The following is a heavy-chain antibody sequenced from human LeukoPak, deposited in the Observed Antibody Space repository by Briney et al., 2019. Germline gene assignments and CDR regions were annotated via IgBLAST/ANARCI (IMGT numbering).Heavy chain of an antibody. Sequence: GGSLRLSCAASGFTFSSYWMSWVRQAPGKGLEWVANIRQDGSEKYYVDSVKGRFTISRDNAKNPLYLQMNSLRAEDTAVYYCARDLSGGSCSDYWGQGTLVTVSS. D-gene: IGHD2-15*01. CDR1: GFTFSSYW. CDR3: ARDLSGGSCSDY. CDR2: IRQDGSEK. V-gene: IGHV3-7*01. J-gene: IGHJ4*02.